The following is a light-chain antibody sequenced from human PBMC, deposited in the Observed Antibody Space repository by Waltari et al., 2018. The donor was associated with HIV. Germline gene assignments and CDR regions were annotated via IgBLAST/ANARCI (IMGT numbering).Light chain of an antibody. CDR3: CSYTSSSTLV. V-gene: IGLV2-14*01. Sequence: QSALTQPASVSGSPGQSITFSCTGTSSDVGGYNYVSWYQHHPGRAPKLMIYEVTNRPSGVANRFSGSKSGNTASLTISGLQAEDEADYYCCSYTSSSTLVFGTGTRVTVL. CDR1: SSDVGGYNY. CDR2: EVT. J-gene: IGLJ1*01.